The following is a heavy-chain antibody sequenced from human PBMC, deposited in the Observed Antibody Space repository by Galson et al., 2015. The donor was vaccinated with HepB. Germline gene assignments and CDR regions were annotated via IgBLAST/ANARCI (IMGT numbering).Heavy chain of an antibody. CDR2: INPDNGGT. CDR3: ARMEWMSPERANYYGMDV. D-gene: IGHD3-3*01. Sequence: SVKVSCKASGYTFSGHYIHWVRQAPGQGFEWLGRINPDNGGTNDAQKFQGRVTMTRDTSISTAYMELSRLKFDDTAVYYCARMEWMSPERANYYGMDVWGQGTTVIASS. J-gene: IGHJ6*02. V-gene: IGHV1-2*06. CDR1: GYTFSGHY.